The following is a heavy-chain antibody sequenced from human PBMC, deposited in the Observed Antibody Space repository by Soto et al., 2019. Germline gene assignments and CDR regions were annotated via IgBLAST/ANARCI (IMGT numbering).Heavy chain of an antibody. CDR3: ASYGLEAFDI. CDR1: GFTFSSYS. D-gene: IGHD4-17*01. J-gene: IGHJ3*02. Sequence: GGSLRLSCAASGFTFSSYSMNWVRQAPGKGLEWVSYISSSSSTIYYADSVKGRFTISRDNAKNSLYLQMNSLRAEDTAVYYCASYGLEAFDIWGQGTMVTVSS. CDR2: ISSSSSTI. V-gene: IGHV3-48*01.